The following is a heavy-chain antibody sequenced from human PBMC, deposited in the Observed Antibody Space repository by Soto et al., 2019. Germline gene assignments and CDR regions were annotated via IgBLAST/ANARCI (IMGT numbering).Heavy chain of an antibody. CDR2: IHPSGRT. CDR3: ARGGDWKFDY. CDR1: GDSISSDKW. J-gene: IGHJ4*02. Sequence: SETLSLTCAVSGDSISSDKWWSWVRQPPGRGLEWIGEIHPSGRTNCNPSLKSRIMMSVERSQNQFSLQVNSMTAADTAVYYCARGGDWKFDYRGQGSQVTAPQ. D-gene: IGHD2-21*02. V-gene: IGHV4-4*02.